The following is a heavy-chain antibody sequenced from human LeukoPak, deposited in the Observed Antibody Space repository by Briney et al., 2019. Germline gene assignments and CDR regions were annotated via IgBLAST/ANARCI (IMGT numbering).Heavy chain of an antibody. CDR1: GFTFSSYS. V-gene: IGHV3-21*01. CDR3: ARDATYGGYGDY. J-gene: IGHJ4*02. CDR2: ISSSSSYI. D-gene: IGHD5-12*01. Sequence: GGSLRLSCAASGFTFSSYSMNWVRQAPGKGLEWVSSISSSSSYIYYADSVKGRFTISRDNAKNSLYLQMNSLRAEDTAVYYCARDATYGGYGDYWGQGTLVTVSS.